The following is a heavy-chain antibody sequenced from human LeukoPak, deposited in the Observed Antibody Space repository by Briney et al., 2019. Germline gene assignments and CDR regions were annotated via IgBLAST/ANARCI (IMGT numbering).Heavy chain of an antibody. CDR3: ARDDYGEG. CDR2: IKQDGSEK. D-gene: IGHD4-17*01. J-gene: IGHJ4*02. CDR1: GFTFSNAW. Sequence: GGSLRLSCAASGFTFSNAWMSWVRQAPGKGLEWVANIKQDGSEKYYVDSVKGRFTISRDNAKNSLYLQMNSLRAEDTAVYYCARDDYGEGWGQGTLVTVSS. V-gene: IGHV3-7*01.